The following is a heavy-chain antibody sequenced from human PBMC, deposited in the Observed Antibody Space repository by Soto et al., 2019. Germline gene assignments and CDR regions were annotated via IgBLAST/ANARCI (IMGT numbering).Heavy chain of an antibody. D-gene: IGHD1-1*01. V-gene: IGHV4-30-4*01. CDR1: GGSISSGDYY. CDR3: ARAPGADNGDY. CDR2: NYNSGST. Sequence: QVQLQESGPGLVEPSQTLSLTCTVSGGSISSGDYYWSWIRQPPGKGLEWIGHNYNSGSTYSNPSLRGRVTIPVDTSQNQFSLKLSPVTAADTAVYYCARAPGADNGDYWGQETLVTASS. J-gene: IGHJ4*02.